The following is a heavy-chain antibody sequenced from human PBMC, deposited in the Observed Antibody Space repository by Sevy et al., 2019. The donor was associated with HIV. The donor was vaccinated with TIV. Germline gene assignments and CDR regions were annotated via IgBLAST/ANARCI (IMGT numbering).Heavy chain of an antibody. CDR2: IYYSGNT. CDR3: ARRAFLGDYFEY. V-gene: IGHV4-59*08. J-gene: IGHJ4*03. D-gene: IGHD3-16*01. CDR1: SGSLGNYY. Sequence: SETLSLTCSVSSGSLGNYYWYWIRQTPGKGLEWLGLIYYSGNTNYNPSLKSRVTMSIDTSRNQFSLRLDSLTAADTDVYYCARRAFLGDYFEYWGQGILVTVSS.